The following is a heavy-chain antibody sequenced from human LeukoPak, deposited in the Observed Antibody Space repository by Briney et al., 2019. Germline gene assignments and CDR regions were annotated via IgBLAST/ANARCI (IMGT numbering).Heavy chain of an antibody. J-gene: IGHJ5*02. CDR1: GYSISSGYY. D-gene: IGHD4-17*01. V-gene: IGHV4-38-2*02. CDR2: IYHSGST. CDR3: ARPRGDYRNWFDP. Sequence: SETLSLTCTVSGYSISSGYYWGWIRQPPGKGLEWIGNIYHSGSTYYNPSLKSRVTISVDTSKNQFSLKLSSVTAADTAVYYCARPRGDYRNWFDPWGQGTLVTVSS.